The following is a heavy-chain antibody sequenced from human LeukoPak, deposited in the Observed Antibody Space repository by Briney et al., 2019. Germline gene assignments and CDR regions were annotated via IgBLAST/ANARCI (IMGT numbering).Heavy chain of an antibody. D-gene: IGHD3-22*01. CDR1: GFTFSGYT. V-gene: IGHV3-21*01. Sequence: GGSLRLSCAASGFTFSGYTMNWVRQAPGKGLEWVSSITSSSSYIYYADSVKGRFTISRDNAKNSLFLQMNSLKAEDTAVYYCARDGDSSGYGRYKYYFDYWGQGTLVTVSS. CDR3: ARDGDSSGYGRYKYYFDY. J-gene: IGHJ4*02. CDR2: ITSSSSYI.